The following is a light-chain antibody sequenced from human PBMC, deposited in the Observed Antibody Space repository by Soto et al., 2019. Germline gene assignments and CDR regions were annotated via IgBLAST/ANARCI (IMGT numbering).Light chain of an antibody. CDR1: QSVNSY. J-gene: IGKJ4*01. V-gene: IGKV3-11*01. CDR2: DAS. Sequence: EIVLTQSPTTLSLSPGERATLSCRASQSVNSYLAWYQQKPGQAPRLLIYDASNRATGIPARFSGSGSGTDFTLTISSLEPEDFAVYYCRKRSNWPPLTFGGGTKVEIK. CDR3: RKRSNWPPLT.